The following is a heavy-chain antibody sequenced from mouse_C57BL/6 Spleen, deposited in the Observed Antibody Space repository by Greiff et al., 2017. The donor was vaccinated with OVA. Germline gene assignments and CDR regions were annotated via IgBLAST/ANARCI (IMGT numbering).Heavy chain of an antibody. CDR2: IYPGDGDT. Sequence: VKLMESGPELVKPGASVKISCKASGYAFSSSWMNWVKQRPGKGLEWIGRIYPGDGDTNYNGKFKGKATLTADKSSSTAYMQLSSLTSEDSAVYFCARWGGSSSYYAMDYWGQGTSVTVSS. J-gene: IGHJ4*01. CDR3: ARWGGSSSYYAMDY. D-gene: IGHD1-1*01. CDR1: GYAFSSSW. V-gene: IGHV1-82*01.